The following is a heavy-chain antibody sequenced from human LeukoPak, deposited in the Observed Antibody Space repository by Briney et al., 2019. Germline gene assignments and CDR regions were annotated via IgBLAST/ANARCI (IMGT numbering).Heavy chain of an antibody. Sequence: PGGSLRLSCAASGFTFSSYEMNWVRQAPGKGLEWVSYISSSGSSMYYADSVKGRFTISRDNAKNSLYLQMSSLRAEDTAVYYCARESGGYSGWFDPWGQGTLVTVSS. CDR3: ARESGGYSGWFDP. D-gene: IGHD5-12*01. CDR1: GFTFSSYE. CDR2: ISSSGSSM. J-gene: IGHJ5*02. V-gene: IGHV3-48*03.